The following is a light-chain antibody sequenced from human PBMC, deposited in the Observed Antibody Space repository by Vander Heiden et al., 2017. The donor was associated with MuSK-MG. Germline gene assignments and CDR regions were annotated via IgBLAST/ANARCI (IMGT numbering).Light chain of an antibody. CDR2: GAS. J-gene: IGKJ4*01. V-gene: IGKV3-20*01. CDR3: QQYGSSPKLT. CDR1: QSVSSSY. Sequence: IVFTQSTGTLSLSPGERATLSCRASQSVSSSYLAWYQQKPGQAPRLLIYGASSRATGIPDRFSGSGSGTDFTLTISRLEPEDFAVYYCQQYGSSPKLTFGGGTKVEIK.